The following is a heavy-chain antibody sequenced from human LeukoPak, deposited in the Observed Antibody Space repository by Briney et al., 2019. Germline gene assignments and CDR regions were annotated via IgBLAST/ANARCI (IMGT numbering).Heavy chain of an antibody. D-gene: IGHD4-17*01. V-gene: IGHV3-21*01. CDR3: ARYGDPSLDPYYYYGMDV. CDR2: INSSSSNI. J-gene: IGHJ6*02. Sequence: GGSLTLSCAASGFTFSSYSMNWVRQAPGKGLEWVSSINSSSSNIYYAYPVKGRFTISRDNAKNSLYLQMNSLRAEDTAVYYCARYGDPSLDPYYYYGMDVWGQGTTVTVYS. CDR1: GFTFSSYS.